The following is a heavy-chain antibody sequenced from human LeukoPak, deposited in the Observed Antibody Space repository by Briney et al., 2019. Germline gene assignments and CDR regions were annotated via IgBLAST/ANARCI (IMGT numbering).Heavy chain of an antibody. D-gene: IGHD3-3*01. CDR2: ISSSSSYI. V-gene: IGHV3-21*01. CDR3: ARGEVTIFGSPSDGMDV. CDR1: GFTFSSYS. Sequence: GGSLRLSCAASGFTFSSYSMNWVRQAPGKGLEWVLCISSSSSYIYYADSVKGRFTISRDNAKNSLYLQMNSLRAEDTDVYYCARGEVTIFGSPSDGMDVWGQGTTVTVSS. J-gene: IGHJ6*02.